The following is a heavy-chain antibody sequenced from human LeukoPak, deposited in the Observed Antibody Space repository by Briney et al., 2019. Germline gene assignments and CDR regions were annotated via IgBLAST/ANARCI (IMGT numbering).Heavy chain of an antibody. Sequence: GGSLRLSCAASGFTFSNSGMSWVRQAPGKGLEWVSSIGGSGYTTYYADSVKGRFTISRDNSKNTLYLQMNALRVEDTAVYYCEPVGEGNFEYGARGTLIPVS. J-gene: IGHJ4*02. CDR2: IGGSGYTT. D-gene: IGHD3-10*01. CDR3: EPVGEGNFEY. V-gene: IGHV3-23*01. CDR1: GFTFSNSG.